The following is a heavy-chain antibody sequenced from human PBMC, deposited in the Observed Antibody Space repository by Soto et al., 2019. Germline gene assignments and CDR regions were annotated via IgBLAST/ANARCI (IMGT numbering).Heavy chain of an antibody. CDR1: GYMFTSYF. CDR3: ARDKDSSARPRAEFDY. J-gene: IGHJ4*02. V-gene: IGHV1-46*01. D-gene: IGHD6-19*01. Sequence: QGHLVQSGAEVKRPGASVRVSCESSGYMFTSYFIHWGRQAPGQGLESVGVINPSDGTTTYAQQVQARITMTRDTSTTTGEMELSSLRSEDTAVYYCARDKDSSARPRAEFDYWGQGTLITVSS. CDR2: INPSDGTT.